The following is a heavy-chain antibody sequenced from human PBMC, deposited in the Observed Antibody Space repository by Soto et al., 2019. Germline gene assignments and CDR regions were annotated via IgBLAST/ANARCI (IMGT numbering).Heavy chain of an antibody. CDR1: GYTFTSYG. J-gene: IGHJ4*02. V-gene: IGHV1-18*01. D-gene: IGHD2-2*01. CDR3: ARDCSSTSCDHHFDY. Sequence: QVQLVQSGAEVKKPGASVKVSCKASGYTFTSYGISWVRQAPGQGLEWMGWISAYNGNTNYAQKLQGRVTMTTDTPTSTAYMELRSLRSDDTAVYYCARDCSSTSCDHHFDYWGQGTLVTVSS. CDR2: ISAYNGNT.